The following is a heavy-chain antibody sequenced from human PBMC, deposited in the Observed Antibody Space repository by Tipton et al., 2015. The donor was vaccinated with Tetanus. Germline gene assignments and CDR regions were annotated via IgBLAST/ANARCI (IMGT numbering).Heavy chain of an antibody. CDR1: GFTLRTYS. Sequence: SLRLSCAASGFTLRTYSMNWVRQAPGKGPEWISYISTTGNTIYYADSVKGRFTISRDNAKNSLSLQMSGLRREDTAVYYCARSEQQLVRGYYYYYYMDVWGKGTTVTVSS. CDR3: ARSEQQLVRGYYYYYYMDV. V-gene: IGHV3-48*01. J-gene: IGHJ6*03. CDR2: ISTTGNTI. D-gene: IGHD6-13*01.